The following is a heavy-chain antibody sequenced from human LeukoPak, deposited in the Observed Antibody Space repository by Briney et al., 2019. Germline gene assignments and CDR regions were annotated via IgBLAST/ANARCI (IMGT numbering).Heavy chain of an antibody. V-gene: IGHV4-34*01. CDR3: AGYYYDSSGYSILDDY. J-gene: IGHJ4*02. CDR2: INHSGST. D-gene: IGHD3-22*01. CDR1: GGSFSGYF. Sequence: SETLSLTCAVYGGSFSGYFWSWIRQPPGKGLEWIGEINHSGSTNYNPSLKSRVTISVDTSKNQFSLKLSSVTAADTAVYYCAGYYYDSSGYSILDDYWGQGTLVTVSS.